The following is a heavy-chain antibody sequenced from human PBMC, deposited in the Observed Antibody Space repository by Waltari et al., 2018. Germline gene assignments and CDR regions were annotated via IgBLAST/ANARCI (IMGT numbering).Heavy chain of an antibody. CDR2: INVNTGTP. CDR1: GYTFTNYV. J-gene: IGHJ4*02. V-gene: IGHV7-4-1*01. CDR3: ARGRYCTTTSCYATSYY. Sequence: QVQLVQSGSELKKPGAPVKISCKASGYTFTNYVITWVQQAPGQGLEGMGWINVNTGTPTYAHGFTGRFVFSLDTSVSTAYLQIGSLKPEDTAVYFCARGRYCTTTSCYATSYYWGQGTLVTVSS. D-gene: IGHD2-2*01.